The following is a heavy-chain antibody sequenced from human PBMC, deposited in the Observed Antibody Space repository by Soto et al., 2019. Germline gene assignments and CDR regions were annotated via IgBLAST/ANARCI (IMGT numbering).Heavy chain of an antibody. CDR1: GGSISSYY. CDR3: AREVAVVVPVGPYWFDP. Sequence: QVQLQESGPGLVKPSETLSLTCTVSGGSISSYYWSWIRQPPGKGLEWIGYIYYSGSTNYNPSLKSRVTISVDTSKNQFSLKLSSVTAADTAVYYCAREVAVVVPVGPYWFDPWGQGTLVTVSS. V-gene: IGHV4-59*01. J-gene: IGHJ5*02. CDR2: IYYSGST. D-gene: IGHD2-2*01.